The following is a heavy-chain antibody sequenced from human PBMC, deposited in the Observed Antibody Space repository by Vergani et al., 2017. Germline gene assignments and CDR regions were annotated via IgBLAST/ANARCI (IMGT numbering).Heavy chain of an antibody. D-gene: IGHD2-15*01. CDR1: GFTFTSSA. Sequence: QMQLVQSGPEVKKPGTSVKVSCKASGFTFTSSAVQWVRQARGQRLEWIGWIVVGSGNTNYAQKFQERVTITRDMSTSTAYMELSSLRSEDTAVYYCARDFDIVVVAATKLDYYFDYWGQGTLVTVSS. V-gene: IGHV1-58*01. CDR3: ARDFDIVVVAATKLDYYFDY. J-gene: IGHJ4*02. CDR2: IVVGSGNT.